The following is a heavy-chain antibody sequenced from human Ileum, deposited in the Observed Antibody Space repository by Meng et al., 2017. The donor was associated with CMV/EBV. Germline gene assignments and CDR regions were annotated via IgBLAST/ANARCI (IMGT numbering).Heavy chain of an antibody. CDR2: ISPSGRSI. Sequence: SMSLSCAASGFTFSDYQMSWIRQDPGKGMEWVSYISPSGRSIYYADSVKGRFTISRDNAKNSMYLQMNSLRAEDTAAYYCTSPPAGGWGQGTLVTVSS. D-gene: IGHD3-16*01. J-gene: IGHJ4*02. V-gene: IGHV3-11*01. CDR1: GFTFSDYQ. CDR3: TSPPAGG.